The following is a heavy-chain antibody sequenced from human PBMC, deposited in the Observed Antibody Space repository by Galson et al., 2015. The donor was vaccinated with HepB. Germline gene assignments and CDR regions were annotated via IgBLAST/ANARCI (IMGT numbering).Heavy chain of an antibody. V-gene: IGHV1-18*01. CDR3: ARGFYDILSCCADACDM. CDR1: GYTFTRFG. J-gene: IGHJ3*02. D-gene: IGHD3-9*01. CDR2: INGENGNT. Sequence: SVKVSCKASGYTFTRFGISWVRQAPGQGLEWVAWINGENGNTKYADKVQGRVTMTRNTSISTAYMELSSLRSEDTAVYYCARGFYDILSCCADACDMWGRGTMVSVTS.